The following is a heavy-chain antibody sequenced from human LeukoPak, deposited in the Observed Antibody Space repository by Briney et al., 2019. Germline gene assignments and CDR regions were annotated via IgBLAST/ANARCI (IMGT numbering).Heavy chain of an antibody. CDR1: GGSISSSNW. Sequence: SETPSLTCAVSGGSISSSNWWSWVRQPPGKGLEWIGEIYHSGSTNYNPSLKSRVTISVDKSKKQFSLKLSSVTAADTAVYYCARDDSSGYSLDYWGQGTLVTVSS. CDR3: ARDDSSGYSLDY. J-gene: IGHJ4*02. D-gene: IGHD3-22*01. V-gene: IGHV4-4*02. CDR2: IYHSGST.